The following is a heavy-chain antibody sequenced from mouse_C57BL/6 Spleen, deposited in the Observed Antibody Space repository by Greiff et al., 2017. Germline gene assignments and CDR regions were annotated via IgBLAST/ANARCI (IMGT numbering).Heavy chain of an antibody. CDR1: GYTFTSYW. J-gene: IGHJ2*01. Sequence: QVQLQQPGAELVRPGSSVKLSCKASGYTFTSYWMDWVKQRPGQGLEWIGNIYPSDSETHYNQKFKDKATLTVDKSSSTAYMQLSSLTSEDSAVYYCARGTVPGDYYFDYWGQGTTLTVSS. D-gene: IGHD3-3*01. CDR3: ARGTVPGDYYFDY. V-gene: IGHV1-61*01. CDR2: IYPSDSET.